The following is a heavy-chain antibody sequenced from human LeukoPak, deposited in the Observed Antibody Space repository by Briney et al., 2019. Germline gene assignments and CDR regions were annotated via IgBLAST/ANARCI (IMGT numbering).Heavy chain of an antibody. CDR3: ATDPALASYIQGGDRDY. CDR2: FDPEDGET. V-gene: IGHV1-24*01. Sequence: ASVKVSCKVSGYTLTELSMHWVRQAPGKGLEWMGGFDPEDGETIYAQKFQGRVTMTEDTSTDTAYMELSSLRSEDTAVYYCATDPALASYIQGGDRDYWGQGTLVTVSS. D-gene: IGHD1-26*01. J-gene: IGHJ4*02. CDR1: GYTLTELS.